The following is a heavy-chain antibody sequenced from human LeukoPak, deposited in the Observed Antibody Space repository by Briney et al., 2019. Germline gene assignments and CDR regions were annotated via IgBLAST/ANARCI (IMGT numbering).Heavy chain of an antibody. J-gene: IGHJ4*02. V-gene: IGHV4-4*07. CDR3: APQLGIMRAFDY. CDR1: GGSISSYY. D-gene: IGHD1-1*01. Sequence: SETLSLTCTIPGGSISSYYWNWIRQPAEKGLEWIGRIYTSGSTNYNPSLKSRVTMSVDTSKNQFSLKLSSVTAADTAVYYCAPQLGIMRAFDYWGQGTLVTVSS. CDR2: IYTSGST.